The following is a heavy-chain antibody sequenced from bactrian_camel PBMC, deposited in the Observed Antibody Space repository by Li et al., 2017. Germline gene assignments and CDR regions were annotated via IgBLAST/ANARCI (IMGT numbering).Heavy chain of an antibody. D-gene: IGHD4*01. J-gene: IGHJ4*01. V-gene: IGHV3S55*01. CDR3: ATVAGTFSDDYARARAYVY. CDR1: EFTFDGSE. CDR2: ISRDGTT. Sequence: VQLVESGGGSVQAGGSLRLSCSASEFTFDGSEVGWYRQAPGSECELVSSISRDGTTYYTESVKGRFTISRDNAKNTVYLQMNSLKSEDTALYYCATVAGTFSDDYARARAYVYWGQGTQVTVS.